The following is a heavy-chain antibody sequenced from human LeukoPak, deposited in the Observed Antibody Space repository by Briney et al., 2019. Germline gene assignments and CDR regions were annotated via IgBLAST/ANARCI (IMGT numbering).Heavy chain of an antibody. J-gene: IGHJ4*02. CDR2: IVPNSGGT. D-gene: IGHD1-26*01. V-gene: IGHV1-2*02. CDR1: GYTFTDYY. Sequence: ASVKVSCKASGYTFTDYYIHWVRQAPGQGLEWMGWIVPNSGGTNCAQKFQGRVTMTRDTSISTAYMDLSRLTYDDTAVYYCATLGATSFDHWGQGTLVTVSS. CDR3: ATLGATSFDH.